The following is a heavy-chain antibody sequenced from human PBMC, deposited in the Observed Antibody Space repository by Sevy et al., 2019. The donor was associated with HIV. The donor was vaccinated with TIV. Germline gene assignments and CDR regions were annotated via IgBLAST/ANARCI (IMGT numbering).Heavy chain of an antibody. CDR3: AGHDGVKPEYFGS. V-gene: IGHV4-39*01. J-gene: IGHJ4*02. CDR2: VHYRGST. CDR1: VSSGPISTSNSY. Sequence: SETLSLSCTVSVSSGPISTSNSYWGWIRQPPGKGLEWIGSVHYRGSTYYHPSVKSLVTISIHTSRNLFSLELNSVTAADTAFDFYAGHDGVKPEYFGSWGRGLLVTVSS. D-gene: IGHD4-17*01.